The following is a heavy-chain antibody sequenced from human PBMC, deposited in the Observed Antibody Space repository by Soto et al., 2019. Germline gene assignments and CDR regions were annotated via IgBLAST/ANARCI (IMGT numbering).Heavy chain of an antibody. CDR2: TYYRSKWYN. CDR1: GDSVSSNSAA. J-gene: IGHJ5*01. D-gene: IGHD1-26*01. V-gene: IGHV6-1*01. Sequence: SQTLSLTCAISGDSVSSNSAAWNWIRQSPSRGLEWLGRTYYRSKWYNDYAVSVKSRLTINPDTSKNQFSLQLNSVTPEDTAVYYCARVAGHIGGAGFDSWGQGTLVTVSS. CDR3: ARVAGHIGGAGFDS.